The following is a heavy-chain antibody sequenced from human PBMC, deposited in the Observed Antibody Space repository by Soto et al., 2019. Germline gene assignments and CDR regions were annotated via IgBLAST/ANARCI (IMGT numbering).Heavy chain of an antibody. D-gene: IGHD3-3*01. CDR1: GFTFSSYG. Sequence: QVQLVESGGGVVQPGRSLRLSCAASGFTFSSYGMHWVRQAPGKGLEWVAVISYDGSNKYYADSVKGRFTISGDNSKNALYLQMNSLRAEDTAVYYCAKVLQYYDFWSCYYPHNGMDVWGQGTTVTVSS. CDR2: ISYDGSNK. V-gene: IGHV3-30*18. CDR3: AKVLQYYDFWSCYYPHNGMDV. J-gene: IGHJ6*02.